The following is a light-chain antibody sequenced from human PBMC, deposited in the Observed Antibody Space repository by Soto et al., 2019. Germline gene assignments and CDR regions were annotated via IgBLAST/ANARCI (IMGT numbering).Light chain of an antibody. CDR1: SSNVGINA. CDR3: AAWDDSLNGPV. Sequence: QSVLTQPPSASGTPGQRVTISCSGSSSNVGINAVSWYQQFPGTAPKLLIYSSNQRPSGVPDRFSGSKSGTSASLAISGLQSEDEADYYCAAWDDSLNGPVFGGGTKVTVL. J-gene: IGLJ2*01. CDR2: SSN. V-gene: IGLV1-44*01.